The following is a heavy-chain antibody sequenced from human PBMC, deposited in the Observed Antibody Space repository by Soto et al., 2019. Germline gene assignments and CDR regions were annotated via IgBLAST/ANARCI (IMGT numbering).Heavy chain of an antibody. CDR2: ISYSGNT. D-gene: IGHD6-19*01. CDR1: GASITTYY. CDR3: ARVVGSSGWTDY. Sequence: QVQLQESGPGLVKPSETLSLTCTVSGASITTYYWSWIRQPPGKGLEWIGYISYSGNTIYNPSLKSRVTMSVDTSKNQVSLNMKSVTADDTAVYYCARVVGSSGWTDYWGQGTLVTVSS. V-gene: IGHV4-59*01. J-gene: IGHJ4*02.